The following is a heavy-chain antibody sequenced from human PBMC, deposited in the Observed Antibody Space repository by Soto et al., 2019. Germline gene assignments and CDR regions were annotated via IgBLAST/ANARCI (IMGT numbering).Heavy chain of an antibody. D-gene: IGHD3-22*01. V-gene: IGHV3-21*01. CDR1: GFTFTSYT. J-gene: IGHJ4*02. CDR3: ARELNYYDSSGYHSTEGAH. Sequence: GGSLRLSCAASGFTFTSYTMNWVRQAPGKGLEWVSSISSSSNYIYYADSVKGRFTISRDNAKNSLYLQINSLRAEDTAVYYCARELNYYDSSGYHSTEGAHWGQGTLVTVSS. CDR2: ISSSSNYI.